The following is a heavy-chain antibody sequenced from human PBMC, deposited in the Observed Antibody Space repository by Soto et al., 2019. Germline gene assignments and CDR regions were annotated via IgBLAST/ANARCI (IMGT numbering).Heavy chain of an antibody. CDR2: VSNKNGVT. CDR3: ARERLNTGWYGFDH. D-gene: IGHD2-8*02. CDR1: GYTFSNYD. Sequence: ASVKVSCKTSGYTFSNYDFSWVRQAPGQGLEWMGWVSNKNGVTNYAEKFRDRVTMTTDTSTNTIYMELRSLRSGDTAVYFCARERLNTGWYGFDHWGQGTQVTVSS. J-gene: IGHJ4*02. V-gene: IGHV1-18*04.